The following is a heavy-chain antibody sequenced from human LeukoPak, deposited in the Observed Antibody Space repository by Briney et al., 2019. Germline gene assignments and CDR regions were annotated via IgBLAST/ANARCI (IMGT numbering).Heavy chain of an antibody. CDR1: GGSISSYY. V-gene: IGHV4-59*12. D-gene: IGHD6-19*01. Sequence: PSETLSLTCTVSGGSISSYYWSWIRQPPGKGLEWIGYIYYSGSTNYNPSLKSRVTISVDTSKNQFSLKLSSVTAADTAVYYCARDGGQWPVSRWFDPWGQGTLVTVSS. J-gene: IGHJ5*02. CDR3: ARDGGQWPVSRWFDP. CDR2: IYYSGST.